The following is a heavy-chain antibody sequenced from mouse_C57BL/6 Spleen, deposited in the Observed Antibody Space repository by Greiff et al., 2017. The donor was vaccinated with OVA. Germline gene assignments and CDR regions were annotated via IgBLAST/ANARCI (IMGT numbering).Heavy chain of an antibody. CDR1: GYTFTDYY. D-gene: IGHD2-2*01. CDR2: INPNNGGT. V-gene: IGHV1-26*01. J-gene: IGHJ3*01. Sequence: VQLQQSGPELVKPGASVKISCKASGYTFTDYYMNWVKQSHGKSLEWIGDINPNNGGTSYNQKFKGKATLTVDKSSSTAYMELRSLTSEDSAVYSGAIARWGLRRGAWFAYWGQGTLVTVSA. CDR3: AIARWGLRRGAWFAY.